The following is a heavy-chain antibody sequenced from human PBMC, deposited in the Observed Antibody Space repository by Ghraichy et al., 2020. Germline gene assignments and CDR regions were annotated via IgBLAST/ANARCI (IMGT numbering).Heavy chain of an antibody. D-gene: IGHD2-21*01. CDR2: ITSSGKFI. J-gene: IGHJ6*02. V-gene: IGHV3-48*01. CDR3: ARASAVVRFYYYAALDV. Sequence: GESLNISCAASGFTISSYSINWVRQAPGKGLEWISYITSSGKFISYADSVKGRFTVSRDNARNALYLQMNSLRGEDTAVYFCARASAVVRFYYYAALDVWGQGTTVTVSS. CDR1: GFTISSYS.